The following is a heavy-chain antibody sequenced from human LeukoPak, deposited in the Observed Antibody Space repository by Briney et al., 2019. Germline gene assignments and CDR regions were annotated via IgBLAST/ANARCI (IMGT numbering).Heavy chain of an antibody. CDR2: ITPGGGT. Sequence: ASVKVSCKASGGTFSSYAISWVRQAPGQGLEWMGWITPGGGTNYPQRFQGRAAITWDTSITTAYMDLSRLTSDDTAVYYCARDRYGDGFAHFDFWGQGALVTVSS. CDR1: GGTFSSYA. CDR3: ARDRYGDGFAHFDF. J-gene: IGHJ4*02. D-gene: IGHD5-24*01. V-gene: IGHV1-2*02.